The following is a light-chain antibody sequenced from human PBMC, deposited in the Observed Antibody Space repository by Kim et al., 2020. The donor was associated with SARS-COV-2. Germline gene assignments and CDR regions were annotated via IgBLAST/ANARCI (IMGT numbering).Light chain of an antibody. Sequence: DIQMTQSPSSLSASVGDRVTITCRASQSISSYLNWYQQKPGKAPKLLIYAASSLQSGVPSRFSGSGSGTDFTLTINSLQPEDFATYYCQQSYSTPQYTFGQGTKLEI. CDR2: AAS. CDR1: QSISSY. CDR3: QQSYSTPQYT. J-gene: IGKJ2*01. V-gene: IGKV1-39*01.